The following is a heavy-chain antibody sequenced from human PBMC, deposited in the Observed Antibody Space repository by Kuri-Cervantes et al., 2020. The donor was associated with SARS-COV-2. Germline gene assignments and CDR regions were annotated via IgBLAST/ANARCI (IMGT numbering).Heavy chain of an antibody. CDR3: ARRYSRGWSRDTFDI. CDR2: MYNSGTT. J-gene: IGHJ3*02. CDR1: GGSISSTNFY. D-gene: IGHD6-19*01. Sequence: SETLSLTCTVSGGSISSTNFYWGWIRQPPGKGLEWIATMYNSGTTHYNASLKSRVTISVDTSKNQFSLNLGSVTAADTAVYYRARRYSRGWSRDTFDIWGQGTTVTV. V-gene: IGHV4-39*01.